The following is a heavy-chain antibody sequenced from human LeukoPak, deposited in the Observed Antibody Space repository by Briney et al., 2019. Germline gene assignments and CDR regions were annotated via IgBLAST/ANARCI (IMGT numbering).Heavy chain of an antibody. J-gene: IGHJ4*02. D-gene: IGHD3-22*01. Sequence: KAGGSLRLSCAASGFTFSSYSMNWVRQAPGKGLEWVSSISSSSSYIYYADSVKGRFTISRDNAKNSLYLQMNSLRAEDTAVYYCARDPEYYYDSSGYFAYWGQGTLVTVSS. CDR1: GFTFSSYS. V-gene: IGHV3-21*01. CDR3: ARDPEYYYDSSGYFAY. CDR2: ISSSSSYI.